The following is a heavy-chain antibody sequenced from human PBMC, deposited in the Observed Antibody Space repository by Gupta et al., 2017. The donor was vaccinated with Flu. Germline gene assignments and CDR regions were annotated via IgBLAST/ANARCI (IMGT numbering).Heavy chain of an antibody. D-gene: IGHD6-13*01. CDR1: GRSISSYY. J-gene: IGHJ6*02. CDR2: IYYSGST. CDR3: ARAQGYSSSWYHYYYYGMDV. V-gene: IGHV4-59*01. Sequence: QVQLQESGPGLVKPSETLSLTCTVSGRSISSYYWRWIRKPPGKELEWIGYIYYSGSTNYNPSLKSRVTISVDTSKNQFSLKLSSVTAADTAVYYCARAQGYSSSWYHYYYYGMDVWGQGTTVTVSS.